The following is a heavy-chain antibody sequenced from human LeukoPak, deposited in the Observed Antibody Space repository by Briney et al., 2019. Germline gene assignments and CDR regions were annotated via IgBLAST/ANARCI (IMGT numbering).Heavy chain of an antibody. CDR1: GFTFSSYW. D-gene: IGHD3-3*01. V-gene: IGHV3-23*01. J-gene: IGHJ6*03. CDR2: ISGSGGST. Sequence: GGSLRLSCAASGFTFSSYWMSWVRQAPGKGLEWVSAISGSGGSTYYADSVKGRFTISRDNSKNTLYLQMNSLRAEDTAVYYCAKSGSRFLEWLQNPYMDVWGKGTTVTVSS. CDR3: AKSGSRFLEWLQNPYMDV.